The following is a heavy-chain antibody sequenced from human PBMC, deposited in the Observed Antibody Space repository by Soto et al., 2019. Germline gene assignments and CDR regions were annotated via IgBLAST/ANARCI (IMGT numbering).Heavy chain of an antibody. V-gene: IGHV1-69*12. CDR2: IIPIFGTA. J-gene: IGHJ6*02. Sequence: QVQLVQSGAEVKKPGSSVKVSCKASGGTFSSYAISWVRQAPGQGLEWMGGIIPIFGTANYAQKFQGRVTITADDSXXTGYMELGSLRLEDTAVYYCARPWERLEVYYGMDVWGQGTTVTVSS. CDR1: GGTFSSYA. D-gene: IGHD1-1*01. CDR3: ARPWERLEVYYGMDV.